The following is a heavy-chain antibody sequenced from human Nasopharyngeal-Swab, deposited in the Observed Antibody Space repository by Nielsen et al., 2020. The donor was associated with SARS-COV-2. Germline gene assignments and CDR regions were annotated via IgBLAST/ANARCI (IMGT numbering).Heavy chain of an antibody. J-gene: IGHJ5*02. Sequence: GESLKISCAASGFTFRTNAMSWVRRAPGRGLEWVSAIGNSDETTYADSVKGRFTISRDNAKNTLYLQMNNLRAEDTALYYCARDVAGADSAWGQGTLVTVSS. D-gene: IGHD2-21*01. CDR3: ARDVAGADSA. CDR2: IGNSDETT. V-gene: IGHV3-23*01. CDR1: GFTFRTNA.